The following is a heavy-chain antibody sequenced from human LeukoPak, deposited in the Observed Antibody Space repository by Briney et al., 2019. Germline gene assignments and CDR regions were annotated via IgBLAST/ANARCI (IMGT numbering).Heavy chain of an antibody. CDR3: ARELRAYSYGLRLSVDY. CDR1: GFTFSSYA. CDR2: ISYDGSNK. J-gene: IGHJ4*02. Sequence: PGGSLRLSCAASGFTFSSYAMHWVRQAPGKGLEWVAVISYDGSNKYYADSVKGRFTISRDNSENTLYLQMNSLRAEDTAVYYCARELRAYSYGLRLSVDYWGQGTLVTVSS. V-gene: IGHV3-30-3*01. D-gene: IGHD5-18*01.